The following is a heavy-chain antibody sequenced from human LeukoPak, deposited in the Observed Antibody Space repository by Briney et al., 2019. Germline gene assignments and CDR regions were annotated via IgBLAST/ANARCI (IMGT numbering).Heavy chain of an antibody. CDR3: ARDHGTWELLRGGSPGFDY. J-gene: IGHJ4*02. CDR1: GFTFSSYG. D-gene: IGHD1-26*01. V-gene: IGHV3-30*03. CDR2: ISYDGSNK. Sequence: PGGSLRLSCAASGFTFSSYGMHWVRQAPGKGLEWVAVISYDGSNKYYADSVKGRFTISRDNSKNTLYLQMNSLRAEDTAVYYCARDHGTWELLRGGSPGFDYWGQGTLVTVSS.